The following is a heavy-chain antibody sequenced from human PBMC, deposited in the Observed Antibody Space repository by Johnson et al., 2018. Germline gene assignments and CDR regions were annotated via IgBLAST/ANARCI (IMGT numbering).Heavy chain of an antibody. J-gene: IGHJ3*01. D-gene: IGHD5-18*01. V-gene: IGHV3-30*03. CDR1: GFTFSSYA. Sequence: QVQLGQAGGGVVQPGRSLRLSCAASGFTFSSYAIHWVRQAPGKGLEWVALISYDGSKKYYADSVKGRFTISRDNSKNTLYLQMSSLTPEDTALYYCARENGYGAFDVWGQGTMVTVSS. CDR2: ISYDGSKK. CDR3: ARENGYGAFDV.